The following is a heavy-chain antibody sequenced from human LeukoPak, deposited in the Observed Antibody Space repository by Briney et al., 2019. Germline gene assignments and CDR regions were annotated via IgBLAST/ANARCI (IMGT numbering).Heavy chain of an antibody. J-gene: IGHJ3*02. CDR1: GFTLSSYW. CDR2: IKQDGSEK. CDR3: ARGATNYVFDI. Sequence: PGGSLRLSCAASGFTLSSYWMSWVRQAPGKGLEWVANIKQDGSEKYYVDSVKGRFTISRDNAKNSLYLQMNSLRAEDTAVYYCARGATNYVFDIWGQRTMVTVSS. D-gene: IGHD1-26*01. V-gene: IGHV3-7*01.